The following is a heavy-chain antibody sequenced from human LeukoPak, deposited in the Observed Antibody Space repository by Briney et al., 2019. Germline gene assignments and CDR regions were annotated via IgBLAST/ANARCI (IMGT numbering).Heavy chain of an antibody. CDR3: ARTSGSYRHFGY. CDR1: GGSISSSSYY. V-gene: IGHV4-39*01. D-gene: IGHD1-26*01. CDR2: IYYSGSA. Sequence: SETLSLTRTVSGGSISSSSYYWGWIRQPPGKGLEWIGSIYYSGSAYYNPSLKSRVTISVDTSKNQFSLKLSSVTAADTAVYYCARTSGSYRHFGYWGQGTLVTVSS. J-gene: IGHJ4*02.